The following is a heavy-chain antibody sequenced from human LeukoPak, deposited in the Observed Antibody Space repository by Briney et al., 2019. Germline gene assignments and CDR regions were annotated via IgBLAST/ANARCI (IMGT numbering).Heavy chain of an antibody. CDR3: ARWRKTSWEKFDY. Sequence: ASVKVSCKASGYTFTGYYMQWVRQAPGHGLEWMGLINPSGGSTSYAQKFQGRVTMTRDTSTSTVYMELSSLRSDDTAVYYCARWRKTSWEKFDYWGQGTLVTVSS. J-gene: IGHJ4*02. V-gene: IGHV1-46*01. CDR2: INPSGGST. CDR1: GYTFTGYY. D-gene: IGHD2-2*01.